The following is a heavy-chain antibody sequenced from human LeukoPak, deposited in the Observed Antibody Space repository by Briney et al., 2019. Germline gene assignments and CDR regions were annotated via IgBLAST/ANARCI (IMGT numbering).Heavy chain of an antibody. D-gene: IGHD6-13*01. CDR1: GFTFSTYS. Sequence: GGSLRLSWAASGFTFSTYSMNWVRQAPGGWREWISFISTSSIYIYYADSVKGRFTISRDNARNSLYLQMNSLRAEDTAVYYCARGEWSSPPFDYWGQGTLVTVSS. CDR3: ARGEWSSPPFDY. CDR2: ISTSSIYI. V-gene: IGHV3-21*01. J-gene: IGHJ4*02.